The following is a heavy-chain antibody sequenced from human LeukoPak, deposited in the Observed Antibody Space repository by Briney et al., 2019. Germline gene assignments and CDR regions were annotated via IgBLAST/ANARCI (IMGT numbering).Heavy chain of an antibody. D-gene: IGHD5-12*01. Sequence: KTSETLSPTCTVSGGSIRDDYWCWIRQPPGKGLEWVGYVSSSGRTNYNPSLKSRVTISLDASESHFSLKLTSVTAADTAVYYCARDLTGYGNLNAFDIWGQGTMVTVSS. J-gene: IGHJ3*02. V-gene: IGHV4-59*01. CDR3: ARDLTGYGNLNAFDI. CDR2: VSSSGRT. CDR1: GGSIRDDY.